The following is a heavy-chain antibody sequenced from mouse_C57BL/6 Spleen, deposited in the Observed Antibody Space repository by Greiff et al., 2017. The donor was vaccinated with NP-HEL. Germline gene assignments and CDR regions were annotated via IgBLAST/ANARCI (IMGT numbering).Heavy chain of an antibody. CDR3: ARHDIGLLAMDY. V-gene: IGHV5-12*01. Sequence: EVMLVESGGGLVQPGGSLKLSCAASGFTFSDYYMYWVRQTPEKRLEWVAYISNGGGSTYYPDTVKGRFTISRDNAKNTLYLQMSRLKSEDTAMYYCARHDIGLLAMDYWGQGTSVTVSS. J-gene: IGHJ4*01. CDR1: GFTFSDYY. CDR2: ISNGGGST. D-gene: IGHD1-1*01.